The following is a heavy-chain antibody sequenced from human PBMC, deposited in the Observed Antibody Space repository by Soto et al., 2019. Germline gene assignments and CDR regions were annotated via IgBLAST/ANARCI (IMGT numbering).Heavy chain of an antibody. CDR2: IKQDGSEK. V-gene: IGHV3-7*01. Sequence: GGSLRLSCAASGFTFSSYWMSWVRQAPGKGLEWVANIKQDGSEKYYVDSVKGRFTISRDNAKNSLYLQMNSLRAEDTAVYYCARVLPLWFGELSALDYWGQGTLVTVSS. D-gene: IGHD3-10*01. CDR1: GFTFSSYW. J-gene: IGHJ4*02. CDR3: ARVLPLWFGELSALDY.